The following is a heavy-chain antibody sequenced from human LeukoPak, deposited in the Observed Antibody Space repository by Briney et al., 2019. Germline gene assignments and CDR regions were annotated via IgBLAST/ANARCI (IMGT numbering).Heavy chain of an antibody. J-gene: IGHJ4*02. CDR1: GFTFSSYG. CDR2: IRSKANSYAT. D-gene: IGHD2-2*01. Sequence: PGGSLRLSCAASGFTFSSYGMHWVRQASGKGLEWVGRIRSKANSYATAYAASVKGRFTISRDDSKNTAYLQMNSLKTEDTAVYYCTRQGLLSSNDYWGQGTLVTVSS. CDR3: TRQGLLSSNDY. V-gene: IGHV3-73*01.